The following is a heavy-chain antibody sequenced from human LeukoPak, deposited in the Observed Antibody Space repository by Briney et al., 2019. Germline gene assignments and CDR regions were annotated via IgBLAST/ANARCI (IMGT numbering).Heavy chain of an antibody. CDR1: DGSISSYY. J-gene: IGHJ5*02. D-gene: IGHD2-15*01. V-gene: IGHV4-4*07. CDR2: IYTSGST. CDR3: ARESIVVVVAATNWFDP. Sequence: TLYHTRSVADGSISSYYRSWIRQHAGKKLEWIGRIYTSGSTNYNPSLKSRVTMSVDTSKNQFSLKLSSVTAADTAVYYCARESIVVVVAATNWFDPWGQGTLVTVSS.